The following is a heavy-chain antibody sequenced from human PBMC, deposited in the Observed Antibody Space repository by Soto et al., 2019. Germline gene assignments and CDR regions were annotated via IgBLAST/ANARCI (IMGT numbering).Heavy chain of an antibody. CDR1: GFALSNYA. CDR3: ATQNFDF. Sequence: EVQLLESGGDLVQPGGSLRLSCAASGFALSNYAMSWVRQAPGKGLEWVSTIMGTGDSSSYADSVRGRFTISRDDSKNTLFLQINHLRGDDTALYYCATQNFDFWGQGTLVTGSS. J-gene: IGHJ4*02. CDR2: IMGTGDSS. V-gene: IGHV3-23*01.